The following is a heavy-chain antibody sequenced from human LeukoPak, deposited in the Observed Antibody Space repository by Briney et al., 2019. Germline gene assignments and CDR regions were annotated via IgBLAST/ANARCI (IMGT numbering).Heavy chain of an antibody. CDR1: GGSISSGSYY. V-gene: IGHV4-39*07. CDR2: INHSGST. J-gene: IGHJ5*02. CDR3: ARPRIAAAGTFWFDP. D-gene: IGHD6-13*01. Sequence: SQTLSLTCTVSGGSISSGSYYWSWIRQPPGKGLEWIGEINHSGSTNYNPSLKSRVTISVDTSKNQFSLKLSSVTAADTAVYYCARPRIAAAGTFWFDPWGQGTLVTVSS.